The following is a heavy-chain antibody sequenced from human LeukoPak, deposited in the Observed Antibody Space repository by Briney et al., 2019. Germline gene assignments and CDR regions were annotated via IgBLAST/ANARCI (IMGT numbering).Heavy chain of an antibody. CDR1: GYTFTGYY. CDR3: ARVGSRGWYVHPTHDY. Sequence: ASGKVSCKASGYTFTGYYMHWVRQAPGQGLEWMGWINPNSGDTNYAQKFQGRVTVTRDTSISTAYMELSSLRSDDTAVYYCARVGSRGWYVHPTHDYWGQGTLVTVSS. CDR2: INPNSGDT. V-gene: IGHV1-2*02. J-gene: IGHJ4*02. D-gene: IGHD6-19*01.